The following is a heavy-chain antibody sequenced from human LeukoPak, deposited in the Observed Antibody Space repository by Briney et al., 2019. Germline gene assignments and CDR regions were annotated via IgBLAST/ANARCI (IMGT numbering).Heavy chain of an antibody. Sequence: GASVKVSCKASGYTFTGHYMHWVRQAPGQGLEWMGWINPNIGDTNYAQKFQGRVTMTRATSISTAYMELSRLSFDDTAVYYCAREAVIRGIIITNFDYWGQGTLVTVSS. V-gene: IGHV1-2*02. CDR3: AREAVIRGIIITNFDY. J-gene: IGHJ4*02. D-gene: IGHD3-10*01. CDR1: GYTFTGHY. CDR2: INPNIGDT.